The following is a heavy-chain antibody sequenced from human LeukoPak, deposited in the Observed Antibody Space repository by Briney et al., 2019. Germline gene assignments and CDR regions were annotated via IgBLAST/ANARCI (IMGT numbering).Heavy chain of an antibody. CDR2: IVGDSSKT. Sequence: PGGSLRLSCAISGLTFHDYAMTWVRQAPGKGLEWVSTIVGDSSKTYYADSAKGRFTISRDNSNYMLFLHMNNLRAEDTAIYYCAKQPYKYYYLDVWGKGTTVTVSS. D-gene: IGHD1-14*01. CDR1: GLTFHDYA. V-gene: IGHV3-23*01. CDR3: AKQPYKYYYLDV. J-gene: IGHJ6*03.